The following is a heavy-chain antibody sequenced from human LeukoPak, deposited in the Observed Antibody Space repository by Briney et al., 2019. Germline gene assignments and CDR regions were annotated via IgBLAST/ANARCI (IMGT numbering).Heavy chain of an antibody. D-gene: IGHD2-21*01. CDR3: ARASYCGGDCYLFDY. CDR2: IFYIGTT. V-gene: IGHV4-59*08. J-gene: IGHJ4*02. CDR1: GASMSGYY. Sequence: SETLSLTCSVSGASMSGYYWSWIRQPPGKGLEYIGNIFYIGTTNYNPSLKGRVTISLDTSKNQFSLKLSSVTAADTAVYYCARASYCGGDCYLFDYWGQGTLVTVSS.